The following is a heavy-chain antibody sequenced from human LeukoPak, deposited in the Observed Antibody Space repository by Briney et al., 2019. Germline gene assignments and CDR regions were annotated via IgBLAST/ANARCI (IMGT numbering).Heavy chain of an antibody. CDR3: ASGPGYYDSSGYFGY. J-gene: IGHJ4*02. V-gene: IGHV4-4*02. CDR2: IYHSGST. Sequence: SGTLSLTCAVPGGSISSSNWWSWVRQPPGKGLEWIGEIYHSGSTNYNPSLKSRVTISVDKSKNQFSLKLSSVTAADTAVYYCASGPGYYDSSGYFGYWGQGTLVTVSS. D-gene: IGHD3-22*01. CDR1: GGSISSSNW.